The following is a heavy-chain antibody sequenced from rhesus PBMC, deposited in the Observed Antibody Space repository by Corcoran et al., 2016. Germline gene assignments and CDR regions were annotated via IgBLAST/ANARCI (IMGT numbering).Heavy chain of an antibody. Sequence: QVQLQESGPGLVKPSETLSLTCAVSGGSISSNYWSWIRQAPGKGLEWIGRIYVWGGSPDNNPSLKSRVTISTDTSKNQFSLKLSSVTAADTAVYYCARVPWSDYYYVRFDYWGQGVLVTVSS. D-gene: IGHD3-22*01. CDR3: ARVPWSDYYYVRFDY. J-gene: IGHJ4*01. V-gene: IGHV4-160*01. CDR1: GGSISSNY. CDR2: IYVWGGSP.